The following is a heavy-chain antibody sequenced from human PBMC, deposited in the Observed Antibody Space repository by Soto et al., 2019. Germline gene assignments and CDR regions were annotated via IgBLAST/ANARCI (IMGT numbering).Heavy chain of an antibody. D-gene: IGHD6-19*01. CDR3: ARESRQWLAWDF. J-gene: IGHJ1*01. V-gene: IGHV1-18*01. Sequence: QIQLVQSGTEVKYPGASVKVSCTASNYTFTSYCFNWVRQAPGQGIEWIGWISAYNGYTNSEKKFQGGVTMTTDASTRTAYMELRSLGFDDTAVYYCARESRQWLAWDFWGQGTLVSVSS. CDR2: ISAYNGYT. CDR1: NYTFTSYC.